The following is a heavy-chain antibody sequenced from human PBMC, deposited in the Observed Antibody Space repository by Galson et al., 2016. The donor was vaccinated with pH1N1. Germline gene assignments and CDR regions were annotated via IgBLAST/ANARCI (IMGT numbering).Heavy chain of an antibody. J-gene: IGHJ4*02. Sequence: LTLSCAASGFTFTNYWMHWVRQAPGKGLEWVANIKQDGGEKYYVDSVKGRFTISRDNAKNSLYLQMNSLRAEDTAVYYCARSVGSGSACWGQGTLVTVSS. V-gene: IGHV3-7*03. CDR2: IKQDGGEK. D-gene: IGHD3-10*01. CDR1: GFTFTNYW. CDR3: ARSVGSGSAC.